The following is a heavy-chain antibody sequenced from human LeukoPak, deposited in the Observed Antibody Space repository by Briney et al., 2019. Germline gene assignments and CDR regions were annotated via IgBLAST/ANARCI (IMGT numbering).Heavy chain of an antibody. CDR3: AGDEGYCSGGSCYRAEFFQH. J-gene: IGHJ1*01. CDR2: IYYSGTT. Sequence: SETLSLTCTVSGGSVSSGSYYWSWIRQPPGKGLEWIGYIYYSGTTNYNPSLQSRVTISVDTSKNQFSLKLSSVTAADTAVYYCAGDEGYCSGGSCYRAEFFQHWGQGTLVTVSS. V-gene: IGHV4-61*01. CDR1: GGSVSSGSYY. D-gene: IGHD2-15*01.